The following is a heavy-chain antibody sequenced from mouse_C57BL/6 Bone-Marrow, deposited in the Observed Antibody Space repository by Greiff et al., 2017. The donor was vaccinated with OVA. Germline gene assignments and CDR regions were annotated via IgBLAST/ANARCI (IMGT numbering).Heavy chain of an antibody. CDR1: GFTFSDFY. V-gene: IGHV7-1*01. CDR2: SRNKANDYTT. J-gene: IGHJ1*03. CDR3: ARDADGYYDWYFDV. D-gene: IGHD2-3*01. Sequence: DVMLVDSGGGLVQSGRSLRLSCATSGFTFSDFYMEWVRQAPGKGLGWIAASRNKANDYTTEYSASVKGRFIVSRDTSQSILYLQMNALRAEDTAIYYCARDADGYYDWYFDVWGTGTTVTVSS.